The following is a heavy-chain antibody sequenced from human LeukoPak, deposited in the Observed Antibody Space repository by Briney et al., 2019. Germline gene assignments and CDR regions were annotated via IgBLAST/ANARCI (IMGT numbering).Heavy chain of an antibody. V-gene: IGHV5-51*01. D-gene: IGHD3-22*01. CDR3: ARQFRDSSGYYSYYFDY. J-gene: IGHJ4*02. CDR1: GYSFTTYW. CDR2: IYPGDSDT. Sequence: GESLKISCKGSGYSFTTYWIGWVRRMPGRGLEWMGIIYPGDSDTRYSPSFQGQVTISADKSISTAYLQWSSLKASDTAMYYCARQFRDSSGYYSYYFDYWGQGTLVTVSS.